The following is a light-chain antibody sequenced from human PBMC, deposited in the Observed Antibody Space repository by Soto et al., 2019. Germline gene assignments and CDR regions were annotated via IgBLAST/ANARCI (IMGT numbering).Light chain of an antibody. CDR2: GAS. V-gene: IGKV3-15*01. CDR3: QQYNNWPPGT. J-gene: IGKJ1*01. CDR1: QSVSSN. Sequence: EIVMTQSPATLSVSPGERATLSCRASQSVSSNLAWYQQKPGQAPRRLTYGASTRATGIPARFSGSGSGTEFTLTISSRQSEDFAVYYCQQYNNWPPGTFGQGTKVEIK.